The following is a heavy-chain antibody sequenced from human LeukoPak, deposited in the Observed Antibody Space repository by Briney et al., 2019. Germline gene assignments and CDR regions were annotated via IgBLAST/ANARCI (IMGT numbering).Heavy chain of an antibody. CDR1: GFTLSSNY. Sequence: GGSLSLSYAVSGFTLSSNYMSWVRQAPGKGVEWVSVIYSGGSAYYADSVQGRFTISRDNSKNTLYLQMNNLRAEDTAVYYCASGSGSYRTPYYYMDVWGKGTTVTVSS. CDR2: IYSGGSA. CDR3: ASGSGSYRTPYYYMDV. D-gene: IGHD3-10*01. V-gene: IGHV3-53*01. J-gene: IGHJ6*03.